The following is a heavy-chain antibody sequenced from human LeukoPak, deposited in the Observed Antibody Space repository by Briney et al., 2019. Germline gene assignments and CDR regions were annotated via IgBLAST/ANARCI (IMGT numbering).Heavy chain of an antibody. V-gene: IGHV1-46*01. CDR1: GYTFTSYY. Sequence: ASVKLSCKASGYTFTSYYMHWVRQAPGQGPEWMGIIYTCDGSARYEQKFQGRVTMTRDTSTGTVYMELSSLRSEDTAVYYCARARAAAGAQYFQHWGQGTLVSASS. D-gene: IGHD6-13*01. CDR2: IYTCDGSA. CDR3: ARARAAAGAQYFQH. J-gene: IGHJ1*01.